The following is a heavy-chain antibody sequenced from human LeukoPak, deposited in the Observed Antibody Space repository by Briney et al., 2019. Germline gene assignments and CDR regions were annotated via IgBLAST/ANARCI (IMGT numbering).Heavy chain of an antibody. CDR2: IKQDGSEK. V-gene: IGHV3-7*01. CDR3: ARVYRDGYNFVEYFDY. Sequence: GRSLRLFCAASGFSFSSYWMSWVRQAPGKGLEWVANIKQDGSEKYYVDSVKGRFTISRDNAKNSLYLQMNSLRAEDTAVYYCARVYRDGYNFVEYFDYWGQGTLVTVSS. D-gene: IGHD5-24*01. CDR1: GFSFSSYW. J-gene: IGHJ4*02.